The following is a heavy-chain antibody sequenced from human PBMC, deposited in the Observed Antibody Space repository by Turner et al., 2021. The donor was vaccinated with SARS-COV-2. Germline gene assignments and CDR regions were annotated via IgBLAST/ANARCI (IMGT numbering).Heavy chain of an antibody. V-gene: IGHV4-4*08. CDR2: ITSRENT. Sequence: QVPLQESGPGPVKPSEPLSLSFSVSGDSISNYDWTWIPHPPGKGLERIGLITSRENTNYNPSLKSRVTMSLDMSKNLFSLRLTSVTVGDTATYYCASFDEYRSFSRGMDVWGPGASVTVSS. J-gene: IGHJ6*02. D-gene: IGHD6-6*01. CDR1: GDSISNYD. CDR3: ASFDEYRSFSRGMDV.